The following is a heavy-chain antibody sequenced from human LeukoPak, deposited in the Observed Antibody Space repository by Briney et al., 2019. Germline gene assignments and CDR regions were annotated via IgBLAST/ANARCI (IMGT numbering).Heavy chain of an antibody. V-gene: IGHV1-2*02. J-gene: IGHJ5*02. Sequence: GASVKASCKASGYIFTGFYIHWVRQAPGQGLEWMGWINPNSGGTKYARKFQGRVTMNRDTSISTVYMELSRLRSDDTAVYYCARGYDTTWYGWFDPWGQGTLVIVSS. CDR1: GYIFTGFY. CDR2: INPNSGGT. CDR3: ARGYDTTWYGWFDP. D-gene: IGHD2-15*01.